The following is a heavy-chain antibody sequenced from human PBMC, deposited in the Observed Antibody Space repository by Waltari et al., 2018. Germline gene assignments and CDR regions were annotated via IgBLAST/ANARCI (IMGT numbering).Heavy chain of an antibody. Sequence: QVQLVQSGAEVKKPGASVKVACKASGYTFTGDYMHRVRQAPGQGLEWMGRINPNSGGTNYAQKLQRRVTMTRDTSISTAYMELSRLRSDDTAVYYCAIDESYGDFDYWGQGTLVTVSS. J-gene: IGHJ4*02. CDR3: AIDESYGDFDY. V-gene: IGHV1-2*06. CDR2: INPNSGGT. CDR1: GYTFTGDY. D-gene: IGHD4-17*01.